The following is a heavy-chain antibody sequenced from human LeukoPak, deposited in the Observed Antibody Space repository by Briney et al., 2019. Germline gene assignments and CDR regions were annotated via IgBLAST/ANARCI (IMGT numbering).Heavy chain of an antibody. V-gene: IGHV3-21*01. J-gene: IGHJ3*02. D-gene: IGHD3-3*01. Sequence: PGGSLRLSCAASGFTFSNAWMSWVRQAPGKGLEWVSSISSSSSYIYYADSVKGRFTISRDNAKNSLYLQMNSLRAEDTAVYYCARDMKVSDDFWSGLHDAFDIWGQGTMVTVSS. CDR1: GFTFSNAW. CDR2: ISSSSSYI. CDR3: ARDMKVSDDFWSGLHDAFDI.